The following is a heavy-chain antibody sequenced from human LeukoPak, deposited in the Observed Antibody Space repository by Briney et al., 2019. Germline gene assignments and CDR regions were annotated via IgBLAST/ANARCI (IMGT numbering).Heavy chain of an antibody. V-gene: IGHV3-23*01. J-gene: IGHJ4*02. CDR2: ISGSGGST. CDR1: GFTFSSYA. CDR3: AKSRSGSANWALQIFDN. D-gene: IGHD1-1*01. Sequence: GGSLRLSCAASGFTFSSYAMSWVRQAPGKGLEWVSAISGSGGSTYYADSVKGRFTISRDNSKNTLYLQMNSLRAEDTAVYYCAKSRSGSANWALQIFDNWGQGTLVTVSS.